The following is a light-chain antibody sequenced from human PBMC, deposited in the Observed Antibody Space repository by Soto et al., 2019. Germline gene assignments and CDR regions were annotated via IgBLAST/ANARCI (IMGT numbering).Light chain of an antibody. CDR2: AAS. Sequence: EIVLTQSPGTLSLSPGERATLSCRASETVTSRYLAWYQQKPGQAPRLLIYAASSRATGIPDRFSGSGSGTDFTLTISRLEPEDAAVYYCHRSGYGSDSFGQATRLEIK. CDR1: ETVTSRY. V-gene: IGKV3-20*01. CDR3: HRSGYGSDS. J-gene: IGKJ5*01.